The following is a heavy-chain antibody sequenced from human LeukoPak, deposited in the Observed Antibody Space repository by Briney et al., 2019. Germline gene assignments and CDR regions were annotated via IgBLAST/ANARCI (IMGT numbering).Heavy chain of an antibody. CDR3: VKGGWAAAKFDP. Sequence: ASVKVSCKASGYTFTGYYMHWVRQSPGQGLEWMGWINPNSGGTNDPQKFQGRVTMTRDPSISPSYRGLSRLRSDDPAVCYCVKGGWAAAKFDPWGQGTLVTVSS. V-gene: IGHV1-2*02. D-gene: IGHD6-13*01. J-gene: IGHJ5*02. CDR2: INPNSGGT. CDR1: GYTFTGYY.